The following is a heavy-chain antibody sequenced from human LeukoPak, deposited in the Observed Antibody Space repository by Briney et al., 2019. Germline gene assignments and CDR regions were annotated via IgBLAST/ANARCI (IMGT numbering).Heavy chain of an antibody. V-gene: IGHV1-2*02. CDR3: ARATDYVWGSYRPEYYYYYYYMDV. J-gene: IGHJ6*03. Sequence: VASVKVSCKASGYTFTGYYMHWVRQAPGQGLEWMGWINPNSGGTNYAQKFQGRVTMTRDTSISTAYMELSRLRSDDTAVYYCARATDYVWGSYRPEYYYYYYYMDVWGKGTTVTISS. CDR1: GYTFTGYY. CDR2: INPNSGGT. D-gene: IGHD3-16*02.